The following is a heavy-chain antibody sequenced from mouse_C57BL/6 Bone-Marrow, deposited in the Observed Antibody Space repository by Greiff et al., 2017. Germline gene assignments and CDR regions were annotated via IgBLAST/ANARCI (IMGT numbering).Heavy chain of an antibody. CDR2: IYPRSGNT. D-gene: IGHD1-1*01. CDR3: ARLYYYGRDWYFDV. J-gene: IGHJ1*03. CDR1: GYTFTSYG. V-gene: IGHV1-81*01. Sequence: VQLQQSGAELARPGASVKLSCKASGYTFTSYGISWVKQRTGQGLEWIGEIYPRSGNTYYNEKFKGKATLTADKSSGTAYMELRSLTSEDSAVYFCARLYYYGRDWYFDVWGTGTTVTVSS.